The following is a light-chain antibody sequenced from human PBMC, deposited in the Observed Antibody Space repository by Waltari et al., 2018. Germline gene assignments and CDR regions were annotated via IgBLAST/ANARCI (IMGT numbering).Light chain of an antibody. J-gene: IGLJ3*02. V-gene: IGLV2-11*01. CDR3: SSYAWSHTNWV. Sequence: QSALTQPRSVSGSPGQSVTMSCTGIDSDVGDFNFVSWYQQHPGKAPKLIIYDVTKRPSGVPDRFTASQSANTASLTISGLQADDEAHYYCSSYAWSHTNWVFGGGTKLTVL. CDR1: DSDVGDFNF. CDR2: DVT.